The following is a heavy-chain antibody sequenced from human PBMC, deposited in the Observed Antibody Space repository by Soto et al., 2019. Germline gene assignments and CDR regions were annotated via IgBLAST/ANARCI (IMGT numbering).Heavy chain of an antibody. CDR2: IWYDGSNK. Sequence: GGSLRLSCAASGFTFSSYGMHWVRQAPGKGLEWVAIIWYDGSNKYYADSVKGRFTISRDNSRNTLYLQMNSLRAEDTAVYYCARDRRVSGSYFDFWGQGTLVTVSS. J-gene: IGHJ4*02. CDR1: GFTFSSYG. V-gene: IGHV3-33*01. D-gene: IGHD1-26*01. CDR3: ARDRRVSGSYFDF.